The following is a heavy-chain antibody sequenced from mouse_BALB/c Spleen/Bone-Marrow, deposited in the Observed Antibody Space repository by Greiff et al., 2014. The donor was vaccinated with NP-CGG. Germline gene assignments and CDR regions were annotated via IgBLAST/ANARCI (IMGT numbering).Heavy chain of an antibody. CDR1: GFNIKDYY. V-gene: IGHV14-4*02. D-gene: IGHD2-10*02. CDR3: NEGYGNYGY. Sequence: VQLQQSGAELVRSGASVKLSCPASGFNIKDYYMHWVKQRPEQGLEWIGWIDPENGDTEYAPKFQGKATMTADTSSNTAYLQLSSLTSEDTAVYYCNEGYGNYGYWGQGTTLTVSS. CDR2: IDPENGDT. J-gene: IGHJ2*01.